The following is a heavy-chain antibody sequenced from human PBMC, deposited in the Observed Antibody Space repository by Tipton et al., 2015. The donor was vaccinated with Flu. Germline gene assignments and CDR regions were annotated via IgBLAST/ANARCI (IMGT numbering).Heavy chain of an antibody. Sequence: TLSLTCTVSGGSISSYYWSWIRQPPGKGLEWIGYIYYSGSTNYNPSLKSRVTISVDTSKNQFSLKLSSVTAADTAVYYCARLQTRWAFDIWGQGTMVTVSS. CDR2: IYYSGST. CDR1: GGSISSYY. J-gene: IGHJ3*02. CDR3: ARLQTRWAFDI. V-gene: IGHV4-59*08. D-gene: IGHD5-24*01.